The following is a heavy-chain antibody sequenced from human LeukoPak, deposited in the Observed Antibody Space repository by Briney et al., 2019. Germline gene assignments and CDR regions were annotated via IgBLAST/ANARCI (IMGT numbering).Heavy chain of an antibody. CDR3: ARGEGCSGGSCEFPY. CDR1: GGSISSGDYY. D-gene: IGHD2-15*01. V-gene: IGHV4-30-4*01. J-gene: IGHJ4*02. CDR2: SYYSGST. Sequence: SETLSLTCAVSGGSISSGDYYWSWIRQPPGKGLEWIGYSYYSGSTYYNPSLKSRVTISVATSKNQFSLKLSSVTAADTAVYYCARGEGCSGGSCEFPYWGQGTLVTVSS.